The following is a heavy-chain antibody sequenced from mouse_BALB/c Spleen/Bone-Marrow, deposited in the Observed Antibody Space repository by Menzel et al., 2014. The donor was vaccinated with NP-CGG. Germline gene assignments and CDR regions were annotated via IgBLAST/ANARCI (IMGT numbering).Heavy chain of an antibody. CDR2: INDSGST. CDR1: GYSITSGYS. CDR3: ARSDYHWYFDV. J-gene: IGHJ1*01. V-gene: IGHV3-1*02. Sequence: EVMLVESGPDLVKPSQSLSLTCTVTGYSITSGYSWHWIRQFPGNKLEWMGYINDSGSTNYNQSLKSRISITRDTSKNQFFLQLNSVTTEATATYYCARSDYHWYFDVWGAGTTVTVSS. D-gene: IGHD2-4*01.